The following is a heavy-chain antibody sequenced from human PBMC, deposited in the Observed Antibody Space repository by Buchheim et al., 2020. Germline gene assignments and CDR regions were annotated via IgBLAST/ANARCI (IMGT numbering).Heavy chain of an antibody. CDR2: ISLNGANT. CDR1: GFSFNSFA. V-gene: IGHV3-23*01. D-gene: IGHD1-7*01. J-gene: IGHJ3*02. CDR3: VKGKTGTRSFDI. Sequence: EVKLLESGGGLVQTGGSLRLSCAASGFSFNSFAWSWVRQAPDKRLEWVSTISLNGANTYYTDSVRGRIIISRDNSKTTLYLQMNSVRAEDTAIYYCVKGKTGTRSFDIWGQGT.